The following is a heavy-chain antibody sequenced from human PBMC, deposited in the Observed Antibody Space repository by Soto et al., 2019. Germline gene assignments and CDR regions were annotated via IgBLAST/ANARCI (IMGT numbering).Heavy chain of an antibody. V-gene: IGHV5-10-1*01. Sequence: PGESLKNSCKGSGYSFAGYWITWVRQKPGKGLDWMGRIDPSDSQTYYSPSFRGHVTISATKSITTVFLQWSSLRASDTAMYYCARQIYDSDTGPNFQYYFDSWGQGTPVTVSS. D-gene: IGHD3-22*01. J-gene: IGHJ4*02. CDR3: ARQIYDSDTGPNFQYYFDS. CDR1: GYSFAGYW. CDR2: IDPSDSQT.